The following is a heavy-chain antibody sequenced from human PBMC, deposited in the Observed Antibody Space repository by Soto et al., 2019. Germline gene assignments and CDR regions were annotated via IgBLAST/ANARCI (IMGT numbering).Heavy chain of an antibody. CDR1: AFTFNTYS. CDR2: ISSSSRYI. J-gene: IGHJ4*02. Sequence: EVQLVESGGGLVKPGGSLRLSCTASAFTFNTYSMNWVRQAPGKGLEWVSSISSSSRYIYYTDSVKGRFTDSRDNGKNSLYLQMNSLRAEDTAVYYCARDLAAGPGTFDSWGQGTLVTVSS. D-gene: IGHD1-1*01. V-gene: IGHV3-21*06. CDR3: ARDLAAGPGTFDS.